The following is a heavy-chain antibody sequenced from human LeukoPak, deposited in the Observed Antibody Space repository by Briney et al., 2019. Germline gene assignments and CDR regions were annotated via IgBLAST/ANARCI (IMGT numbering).Heavy chain of an antibody. Sequence: GGSLRLSCAASGFTFSSYGMHWVRQAPGKGLEWVAFIRYDGSNKYYADSVKGRFTISRDNSKNTLYLQMNSLRAEDTAVYYCARDHFSFKIAAAGTIDYWGQGTLVTVSS. V-gene: IGHV3-30*02. D-gene: IGHD6-13*01. CDR3: ARDHFSFKIAAAGTIDY. CDR1: GFTFSSYG. CDR2: IRYDGSNK. J-gene: IGHJ4*02.